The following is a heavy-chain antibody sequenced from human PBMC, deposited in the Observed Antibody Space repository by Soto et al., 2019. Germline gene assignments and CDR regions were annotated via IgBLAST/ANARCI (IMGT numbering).Heavy chain of an antibody. D-gene: IGHD3-3*01. V-gene: IGHV3-30*04. CDR3: ARDGEDVLRNIPGDASDI. J-gene: IGHJ3*02. CDR2: ISYDGSKI. CDR1: GFTFSSHA. Sequence: QVQLVESGGGVVQPGRSLRLSCAASGFTFSSHAMHWVRQAPGKGLEWVAVISYDGSKIYYADSVKGRFTISRDNSKNTLYLQMNSLRAEDTAVYFCARDGEDVLRNIPGDASDIWGQGTMVTVSS.